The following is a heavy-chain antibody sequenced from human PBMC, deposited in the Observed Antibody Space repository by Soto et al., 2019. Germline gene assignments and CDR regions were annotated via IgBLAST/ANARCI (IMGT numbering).Heavy chain of an antibody. D-gene: IGHD1-26*01. CDR2: IHNDGRTT. CDR3: VRDRAFFDTTDY. V-gene: IGHV3-74*01. Sequence: GGSLRLSCAASGFTFSSYWMHWVRQVPGKGLVWISRIHNDGRTTNYADSVRGRFTISRDNAKNTLYLQMNSLRAEDTAVYYCVRDRAFFDTTDYWGHGTLVTVS. CDR1: GFTFSSYW. J-gene: IGHJ4*01.